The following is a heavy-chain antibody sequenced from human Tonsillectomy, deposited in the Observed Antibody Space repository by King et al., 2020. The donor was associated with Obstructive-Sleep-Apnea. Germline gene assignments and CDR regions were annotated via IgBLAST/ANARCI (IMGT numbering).Heavy chain of an antibody. CDR1: GFAFNNAW. CDR3: TTDGGVVGATTLDIDY. V-gene: IGHV3-15*01. CDR2: IKSKTDGETT. D-gene: IGHD1-26*01. J-gene: IGHJ4*02. Sequence: QLVQSGGGLVKPGGSLRLSCAASGFAFNNAWMSWVRQAPGKGLEWVGRIKSKTDGETTDYAAPVKGRFTISRDDSKNTLYLQMNSLNTEDTAVYYCTTDGGVVGATTLDIDYWGQGTLVTVSS.